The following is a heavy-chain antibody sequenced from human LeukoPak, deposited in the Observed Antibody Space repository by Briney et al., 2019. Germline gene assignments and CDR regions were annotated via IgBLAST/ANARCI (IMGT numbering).Heavy chain of an antibody. D-gene: IGHD2/OR15-2a*01. CDR3: TLAASQTNWFDP. V-gene: IGHV4-59*01. J-gene: IGHJ5*02. Sequence: LETLSLTCTVSGGAISRYYWSALRQPPGKGREGIGDIYFSGSTKYNPSLKSRVPISVDTSKNQFSLTPSSVTAADSAAYYCTLAASQTNWFDPWGQGTLVTVSS. CDR2: IYFSGST. CDR1: GGAISRYY.